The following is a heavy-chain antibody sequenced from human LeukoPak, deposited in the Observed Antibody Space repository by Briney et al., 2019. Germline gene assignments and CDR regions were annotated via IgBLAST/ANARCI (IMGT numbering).Heavy chain of an antibody. V-gene: IGHV1-69*13. CDR3: ARDNSVRDEAWWFDP. CDR1: GGTFSSYA. D-gene: IGHD5-24*01. J-gene: IGHJ5*02. CDR2: IIPIFGTA. Sequence: ASVKVSCKASGGTFSSYAISWVRQAPGQGLEWMGGIIPIFGTANYAQKFQGRVTITADESTSTAYMELSSLRSEDTAVYYCARDNSVRDEAWWFDPWGQGTLVTVSS.